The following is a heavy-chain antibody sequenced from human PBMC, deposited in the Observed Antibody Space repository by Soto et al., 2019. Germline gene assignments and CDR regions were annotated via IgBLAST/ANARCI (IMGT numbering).Heavy chain of an antibody. V-gene: IGHV2-5*02. CDR3: AHAFGGTSWPNDAFDV. CDR2: IYWDEDT. D-gene: IGHD3-16*01. CDR1: GFSFSADGVG. Sequence: HITLKESGPTLVKPTQTLTLTCIFSGFSFSADGVGVGWIRQPPGKPLEWLALIYWDEDTRYRPSLKSRLTITKDTSKNQVVLTMTNMDPLDTATYYCAHAFGGTSWPNDAFDVWGQGTVVTVSS. J-gene: IGHJ3*01.